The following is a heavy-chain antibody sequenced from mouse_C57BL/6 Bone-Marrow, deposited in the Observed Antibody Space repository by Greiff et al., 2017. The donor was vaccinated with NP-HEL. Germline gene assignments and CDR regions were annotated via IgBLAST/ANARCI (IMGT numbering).Heavy chain of an antibody. Sequence: VQLQQSGAELARPGASVKLSCKASGYTFTSYGISWVKQRTGQGLEWIGEIYPRSGNTYYNEKFKGKATLTADKSSSTAYRELRSLTSEDSAVYFCAYSNYDPFAYWGQGTLVTVSA. CDR1: GYTFTSYG. CDR2: IYPRSGNT. D-gene: IGHD2-5*01. V-gene: IGHV1-81*01. J-gene: IGHJ3*01. CDR3: AYSNYDPFAY.